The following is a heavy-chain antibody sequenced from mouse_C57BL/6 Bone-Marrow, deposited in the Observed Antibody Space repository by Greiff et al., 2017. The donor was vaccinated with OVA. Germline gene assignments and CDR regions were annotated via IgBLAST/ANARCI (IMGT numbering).Heavy chain of an antibody. CDR1: GFSLTSYG. CDR2: IWSGGST. CDR3: ARGWLLQGAWFAY. D-gene: IGHD2-3*01. J-gene: IGHJ3*01. V-gene: IGHV2-2*01. Sequence: VHLVESGPGLVQPSQSLSITCTVSGFSLTSYGVHWVRQSPGKGLEWLGVIWSGGSTDYNAAFISRLSISKDNSKSQVFFKMNSLQADDTAIYYCARGWLLQGAWFAYWGQGTLVTVSA.